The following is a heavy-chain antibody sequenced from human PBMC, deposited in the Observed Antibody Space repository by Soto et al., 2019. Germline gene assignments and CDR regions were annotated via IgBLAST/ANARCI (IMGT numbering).Heavy chain of an antibody. J-gene: IGHJ3*02. CDR3: ARLNYYDSDRGAFDI. CDR2: IYHSGST. Sequence: PSETLSLTCAVSGVSISSGGYSWSWIRQPPGKGLEWIGYIYHSGSTYYNPSLKSRVTISVDRSKNQFSLKLSSVTAADTAVYYCARLNYYDSDRGAFDIWGQGTMVTVSS. D-gene: IGHD3-22*01. V-gene: IGHV4-30-2*01. CDR1: GVSISSGGYS.